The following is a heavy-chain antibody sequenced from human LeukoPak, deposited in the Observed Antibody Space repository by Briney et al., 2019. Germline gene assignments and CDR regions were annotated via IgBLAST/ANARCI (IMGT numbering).Heavy chain of an antibody. D-gene: IGHD3-10*01. CDR3: AREGPSMVQGAPHNDY. CDR2: INHSGST. J-gene: IGHJ4*02. CDR1: GGSFSVYY. Sequence: SETLSLPCAVYGGSFSVYYWSWIRQPPGKGLEWIGEINHSGSTNYNPSLKSRVTISVDTSKTQFSLKLSSVTAADTAVYYGAREGPSMVQGAPHNDYWGQGTLVTVSS. V-gene: IGHV4-34*01.